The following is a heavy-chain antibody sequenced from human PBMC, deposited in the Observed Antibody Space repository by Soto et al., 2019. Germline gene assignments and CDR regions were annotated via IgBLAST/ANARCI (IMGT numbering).Heavy chain of an antibody. CDR3: ASYFDGFDS. CDR2: VHYSGST. Sequence: ETLSLPCSVSGYSIISGYYWGWIRPPPGKGLEWIGSVHYSGSTYYNPSLKSRVTISIDTSKNQFSLNLASVTGAATAVYFCASYFDGFDSWGRGTLVTVSS. D-gene: IGHD3-9*01. CDR1: GYSIISGYY. V-gene: IGHV4-38-2*01. J-gene: IGHJ4*02.